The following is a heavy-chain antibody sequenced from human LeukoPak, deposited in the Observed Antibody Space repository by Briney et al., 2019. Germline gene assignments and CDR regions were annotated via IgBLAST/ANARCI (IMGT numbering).Heavy chain of an antibody. CDR1: GFTFSRYH. Sequence: GGSLGLSCEASGFTFSRYHMQWVRQAPGKGLEYVSIISYNGNKTYYADSVKGRFIISRDNSKNTLYLQMGSLRVEDMCVYYCRGLGPSDDYWGQGTLVTVSS. CDR3: RGLGPSDDY. V-gene: IGHV3-64*02. J-gene: IGHJ4*02. D-gene: IGHD3/OR15-3a*01. CDR2: ISYNGNKT.